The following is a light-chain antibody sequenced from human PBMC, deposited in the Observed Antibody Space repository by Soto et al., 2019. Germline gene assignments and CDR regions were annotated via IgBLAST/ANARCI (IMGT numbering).Light chain of an antibody. V-gene: IGKV1-5*01. J-gene: IGKJ2*01. CDR1: QTADKW. CDR2: DAS. Sequence: DIQVTQSPSTLSASVGDGVIIACRASQTADKWVAWYQQKPGKAPNVLIYDASRLESGVPSRFRGSGSGTLFTLTSSNLQPDDFATYYCQQYNDYPYTFGPGTKVEI. CDR3: QQYNDYPYT.